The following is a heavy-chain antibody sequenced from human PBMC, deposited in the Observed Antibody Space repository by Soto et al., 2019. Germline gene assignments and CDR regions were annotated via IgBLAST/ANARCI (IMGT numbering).Heavy chain of an antibody. Sequence: QVQLMQSGAEVKKPGSSVKVSCKASGGTFSTSAISWVRQAPGEGLEWVGGIMPVFATPDYAPKFQGRVTISADESTTTAYLDLTSLTTDDTAVYYCARDKDRQQLGGNYYYILDVWGQGTAITVSS. D-gene: IGHD3-3*02. V-gene: IGHV1-69*12. CDR2: IMPVFATP. CDR1: GGTFSTSA. CDR3: ARDKDRQQLGGNYYYILDV. J-gene: IGHJ6*02.